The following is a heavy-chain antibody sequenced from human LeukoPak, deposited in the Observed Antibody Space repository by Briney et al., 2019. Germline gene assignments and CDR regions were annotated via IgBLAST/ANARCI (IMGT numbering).Heavy chain of an antibody. J-gene: IGHJ4*02. CDR2: INSDRSST. V-gene: IGHV3-74*01. CDR3: ARDLTRVLRYFDWLPSFDY. Sequence: GGSLRLSCAASGFIFSSYWMHWVRHAPGKGLVWVSRINSDRSSTSYADSVKGRFTISRDNAKNTLYLQMNSLRAEDTAVYYCARDLTRVLRYFDWLPSFDYWGQGTLVTVSS. CDR1: GFIFSSYW. D-gene: IGHD3-9*01.